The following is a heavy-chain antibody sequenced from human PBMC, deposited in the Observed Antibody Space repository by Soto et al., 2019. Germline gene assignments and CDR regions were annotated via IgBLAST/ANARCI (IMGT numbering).Heavy chain of an antibody. CDR1: GGTFSSYT. D-gene: IGHD1-1*01. CDR3: ARPSGTDYYGMDV. J-gene: IGHJ6*02. V-gene: IGHV1-69*02. Sequence: QVQLVQSGAEEKRPGSSVKVSCKASGGTFSSYTISWVRQAPGQGLEWMGRIIPILGIANYAQKFQGRVTITADKSTSTAYMELSSLRSEDTAVYYCARPSGTDYYGMDVWGQGTTVTVS. CDR2: IIPILGIA.